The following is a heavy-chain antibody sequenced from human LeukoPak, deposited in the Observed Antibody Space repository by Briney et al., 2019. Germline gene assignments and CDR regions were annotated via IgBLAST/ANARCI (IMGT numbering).Heavy chain of an antibody. CDR3: GRDPNGDYIGTFDM. CDR1: GDSITSYAW. Sequence: KASETLSLTCSVSGDSITSYAWWSWVRQPPGKGLEWIGEIHLNGITNYNPSLKSRVTMSIDKSKNQLSLNLSSVTAADTAVYYCGRDPNGDYIGTFDMWGRGTMVSVSS. CDR2: IHLNGIT. D-gene: IGHD4-17*01. J-gene: IGHJ3*02. V-gene: IGHV4-4*02.